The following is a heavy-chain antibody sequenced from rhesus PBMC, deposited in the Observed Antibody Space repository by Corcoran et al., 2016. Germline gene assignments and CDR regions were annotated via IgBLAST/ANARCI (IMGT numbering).Heavy chain of an antibody. J-gene: IGHJ6*01. Sequence: EVQLVESGGGLAKPGGSLRLSCAASGFTFSSYWMNWVRQTPGGGLEGISAINSVGGSTYYADSVKGRFTISRDNSKNTLSLQMNSLRAEDTAVYYCAKNLDSWGQGVVVTVSS. CDR3: AKNLDS. V-gene: IGHV3S42*01. CDR1: GFTFSSYW. CDR2: INSVGGST.